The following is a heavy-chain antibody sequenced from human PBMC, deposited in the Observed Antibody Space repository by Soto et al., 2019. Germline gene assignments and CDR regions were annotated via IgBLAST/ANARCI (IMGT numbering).Heavy chain of an antibody. CDR1: GGSIITGDFS. V-gene: IGHV4-30-2*01. CDR2: IYHEGST. Sequence: SETLSLTCAVSGGSIITGDFSWNWIRQPPGKGLEWFGYIYHEGSTYYNPSLKGRATISVDRSKNYFSLKLSSVTAADTGVYFCARGRSTSGYPNFDPWGQGTLVNVSS. CDR3: ARGRSTSGYPNFDP. D-gene: IGHD3-22*01. J-gene: IGHJ5*02.